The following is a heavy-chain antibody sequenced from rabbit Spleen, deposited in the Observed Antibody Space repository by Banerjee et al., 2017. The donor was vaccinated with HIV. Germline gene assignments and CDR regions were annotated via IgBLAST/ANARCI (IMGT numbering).Heavy chain of an antibody. V-gene: IGHV1S7*01. CDR1: GFDFSSYY. J-gene: IGHJ4*01. CDR2: FDPVFGGT. D-gene: IGHD7-1*01. CDR3: VREDWYTFNL. Sequence: QLKETGGGLVQPGGSLTLSCKASGFDFSSYYMSWVRQAPGKGLEWIGYFDPVFGGTYYASWVNGQFTISSHNAQNTLYLQLNSLTAADTATYFCVREDWYTFNLWGQGTLVTVS.